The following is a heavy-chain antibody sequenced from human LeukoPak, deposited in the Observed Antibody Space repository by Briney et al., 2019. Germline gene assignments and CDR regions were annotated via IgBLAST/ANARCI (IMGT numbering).Heavy chain of an antibody. CDR3: ARGDWLSGYYYLLDY. V-gene: IGHV4-34*01. Sequence: SETLSLTCAVYGGSFSGYYWTWIRQPPGKGLEWIGEINHIGSTKYNPSLKSRLTISVDTSKNQSSLKLSSVTAADTAVYYCARGDWLSGYYYLLDYWGQGTLVTVSS. CDR1: GGSFSGYY. D-gene: IGHD3-22*01. J-gene: IGHJ4*02. CDR2: INHIGST.